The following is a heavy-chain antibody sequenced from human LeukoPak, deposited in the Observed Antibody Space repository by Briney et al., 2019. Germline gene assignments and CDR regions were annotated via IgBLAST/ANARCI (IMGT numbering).Heavy chain of an antibody. D-gene: IGHD3-9*01. CDR2: IYYSGST. CDR3: GRSPGFDWLSIDY. Sequence: PSETLSLTCTVSGGSISSYYWSWIRQPPGKGLEWIGYIYYSGSTNYNPSLKSRVTISVDTSKNQFSLKLSSVTAADTAVYYCGRSPGFDWLSIDYWGQGTLVTVSS. CDR1: GGSISSYY. V-gene: IGHV4-59*01. J-gene: IGHJ4*02.